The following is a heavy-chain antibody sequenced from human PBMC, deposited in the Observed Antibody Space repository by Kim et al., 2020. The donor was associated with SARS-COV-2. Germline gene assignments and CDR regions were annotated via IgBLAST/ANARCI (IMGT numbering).Heavy chain of an antibody. D-gene: IGHD3-9*01. CDR2: INPNSGGT. CDR1: GYTFTGYY. CDR3: ARQRRYFDWLFENYYFDC. Sequence: ASVKVSCKASGYTFTGYYMHWVRQAPGQGLEWMGWINPNSGGTNYAQKLQGWVTMTRDTSISTAYVELSRLRSDDTAVYYCARQRRYFDWLFENYYFDCWGQGTLVTVSS. V-gene: IGHV1-2*04. J-gene: IGHJ4*02.